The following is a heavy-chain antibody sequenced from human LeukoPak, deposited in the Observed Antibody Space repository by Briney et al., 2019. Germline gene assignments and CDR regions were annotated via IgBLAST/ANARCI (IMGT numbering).Heavy chain of an antibody. D-gene: IGHD3-16*01. CDR3: ARDRDVRHYCFDY. CDR2: ISSSGSTI. J-gene: IGHJ4*02. CDR1: GFTFSDYY. Sequence: GGSLRLSCAAAGFTFSDYYMSWIRQAPGKGLEWVSYISSSGSTIYYADSVKGRFTISRDNAKNSLYLQMNSLRAEDTAVYYCARDRDVRHYCFDYWGQGTLVTVSS. V-gene: IGHV3-11*04.